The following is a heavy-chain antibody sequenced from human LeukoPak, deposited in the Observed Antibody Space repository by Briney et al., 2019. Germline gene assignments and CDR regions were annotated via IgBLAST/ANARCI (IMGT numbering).Heavy chain of an antibody. Sequence: SETLSLTCSVSGGSISTYYWSWIRQPPGKGLEWIGYVHYSGSTNYNPSLQSRVTISVDTSKNQFSLKLTSVTAADTAVYCCAREGYSSFDWGQGTLVTVSS. CDR3: AREGYSSFD. CDR2: VHYSGST. CDR1: GGSISTYY. D-gene: IGHD2-21*01. V-gene: IGHV4-59*01. J-gene: IGHJ4*02.